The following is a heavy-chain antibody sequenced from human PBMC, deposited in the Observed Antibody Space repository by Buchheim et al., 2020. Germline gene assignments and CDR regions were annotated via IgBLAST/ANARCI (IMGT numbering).Heavy chain of an antibody. Sequence: QVQLVQSGAEVKKPGSSVKVSCKASGGTFSSYAISWVRQAPGQGLEWMGGIIPIFGTANYAQKFQGRVPITADESTSTAYMELSSLRSEDTAVYYCARGPLPSIVVVVAATGPPAGWFDPWGQGTL. V-gene: IGHV1-69*01. CDR3: ARGPLPSIVVVVAATGPPAGWFDP. CDR2: IIPIFGTA. CDR1: GGTFSSYA. D-gene: IGHD2-15*01. J-gene: IGHJ5*02.